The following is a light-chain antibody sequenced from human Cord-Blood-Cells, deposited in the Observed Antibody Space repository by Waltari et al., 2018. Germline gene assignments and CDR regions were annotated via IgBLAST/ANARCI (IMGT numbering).Light chain of an antibody. CDR2: EGR. J-gene: IGLJ3*02. CDR1: SSDVGSYNL. Sequence: QSALTQPASVSGSPGQSITISCTGTSSDVGSYNLVSWYQQHPGKAPKLVIYEGRKRLSGVSNRFSGPKSGNTASLTISGLQAEDEADYYCCSYAGSWVFGGGTKLTVL. CDR3: CSYAGSWV. V-gene: IGLV2-23*01.